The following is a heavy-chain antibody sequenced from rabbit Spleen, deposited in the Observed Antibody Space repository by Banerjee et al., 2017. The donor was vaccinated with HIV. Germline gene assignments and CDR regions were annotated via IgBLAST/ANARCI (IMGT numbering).Heavy chain of an antibody. Sequence: QSLEESGGDLVKPGASPTLTCTASGFSFSSSYYMCWVRQAPGKGLEWIGIIYAAKGSTDYASWVNGRFTISSDNAQSTVDLKMTSLTAADTATYFCARAIVPWLGLTRLDLWGQGTLVTVS. J-gene: IGHJ3*01. V-gene: IGHV1S40*01. CDR3: ARAIVPWLGLTRLDL. CDR1: GFSFSSSYY. D-gene: IGHD4-1*01. CDR2: IYAAKGST.